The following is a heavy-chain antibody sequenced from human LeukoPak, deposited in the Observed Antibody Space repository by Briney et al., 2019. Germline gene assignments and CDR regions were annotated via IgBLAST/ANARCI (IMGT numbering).Heavy chain of an antibody. CDR2: IYTSGST. CDR1: GGSISSYY. CDR3: ARDRGAVASFTSFDY. Sequence: TSETLSLTCTVSGGSISSYYWSWIRQPPGKGLEWIGDIYTSGSTNYNPSLKSRVTISVDTSKNQFSLKLSSVTAADTAVYYCARDRGAVASFTSFDYWGQGTLVTVSS. V-gene: IGHV4-4*09. J-gene: IGHJ4*02. D-gene: IGHD3-10*01.